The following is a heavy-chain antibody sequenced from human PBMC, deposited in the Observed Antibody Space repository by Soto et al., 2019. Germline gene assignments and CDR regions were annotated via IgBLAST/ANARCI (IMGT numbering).Heavy chain of an antibody. CDR2: IIPLFGTT. J-gene: IGHJ6*02. D-gene: IGHD3-10*01. Sequence: QVQVVQSGVEVRRPGSSVKVSCKASGDTFKNCVISWVRQAPGQGLEWMGGIIPLFGTTDFAQRFQGRLTSTTEESTTTAYMELSRLRSEDTATYYCAAELGFGKLSVVWGQGTTVIVSS. CDR1: GDTFKNCV. V-gene: IGHV1-69*01. CDR3: AAELGFGKLSVV.